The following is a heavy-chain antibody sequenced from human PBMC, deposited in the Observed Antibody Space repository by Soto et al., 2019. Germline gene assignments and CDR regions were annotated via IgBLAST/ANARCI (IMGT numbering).Heavy chain of an antibody. V-gene: IGHV3-33*01. CDR2: IWYDGSNK. CDR1: GFTFSSYG. D-gene: IGHD3-10*01. J-gene: IGHJ4*02. Sequence: GGSLRLSCAASGFTFSSYGMHWVRQAPGKGLEWVAVIWYDGSNKYYADSVKGRFTISRDNSKNTLYLQMNSLRAEDTAVYYCARDSADLHGGPGSYHAFDYWGQGTLVTVSS. CDR3: ARDSADLHGGPGSYHAFDY.